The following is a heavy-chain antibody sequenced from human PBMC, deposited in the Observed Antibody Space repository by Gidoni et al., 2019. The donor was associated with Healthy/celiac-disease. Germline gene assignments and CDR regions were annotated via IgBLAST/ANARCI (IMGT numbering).Heavy chain of an antibody. CDR1: GFTFSSYA. CDR2: ISYDGSNK. Sequence: QVQLVESGGGVVQPGRSLRLSCAASGFTFSSYAMHWVRQAPGKGLEWVAVISYDGSNKYYADSVKDRFTISRDNSKNTLYLQMNSLRAEDTAVYYCARIRIQLWSAEDAFDIWGQGTMVTVSS. D-gene: IGHD5-18*01. CDR3: ARIRIQLWSAEDAFDI. V-gene: IGHV3-30-3*01. J-gene: IGHJ3*02.